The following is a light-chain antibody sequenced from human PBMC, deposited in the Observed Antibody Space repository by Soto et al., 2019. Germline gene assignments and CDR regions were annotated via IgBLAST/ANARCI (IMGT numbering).Light chain of an antibody. CDR2: LNN. CDR1: SSNFGAGYD. V-gene: IGLV1-40*01. Sequence: QSVLTQPPSVSGAPGQRVTISCTGSSSNFGAGYDVHWCQQLPGTAPKLLIYLNNNRPSGVPDRFSGSKSGTSASLAITGLQAEDEADYYCQSYDRSLSARYVFGTGTKV. CDR3: QSYDRSLSARYV. J-gene: IGLJ1*01.